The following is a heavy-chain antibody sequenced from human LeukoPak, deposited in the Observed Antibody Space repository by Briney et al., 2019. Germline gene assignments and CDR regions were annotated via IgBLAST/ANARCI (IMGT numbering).Heavy chain of an antibody. V-gene: IGHV1-2*02. J-gene: IGHJ4*02. CDR1: GYTFTGYY. CDR2: INPNSGGT. CDR3: ARVGGGYDSSGYYRD. D-gene: IGHD3-22*01. Sequence: GASVKVSCKASGYTFTGYYMHWVRQAPGQGLEWMGMINPNSGGTNYAQKFQGRVTMTRDTSTSTAYMELSRLRSDDTAVYYCARVGGGYDSSGYYRDWGQGTLVTVSS.